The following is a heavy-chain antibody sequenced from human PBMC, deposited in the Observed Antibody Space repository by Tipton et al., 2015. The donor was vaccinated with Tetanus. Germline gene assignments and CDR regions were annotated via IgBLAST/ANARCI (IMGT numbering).Heavy chain of an antibody. CDR1: GFIFSSYG. J-gene: IGHJ4*02. CDR3: AREADCSGGSCFSGDFDT. D-gene: IGHD2-15*01. V-gene: IGHV3-33*01. CDR2: SWYDGTDK. Sequence: SLRLSCAASGFIFSSYGIHWVRQAPGKGLEWLAVSWYDGTDKYYADSVKGRFTISRDNSKNTLYLQMNSVRAGDTALYYCAREADCSGGSCFSGDFDTWGQGTQVTVSS.